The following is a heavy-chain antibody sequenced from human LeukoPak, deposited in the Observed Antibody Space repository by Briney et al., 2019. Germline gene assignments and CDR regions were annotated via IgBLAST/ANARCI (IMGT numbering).Heavy chain of an antibody. CDR2: IIPIFGTA. J-gene: IGHJ4*02. V-gene: IGHV1-69*13. Sequence: SVKVSCKASGGTFSSYAISWVRQAPGQGLEWMGGIIPIFGTANYAQKFQGRVTITADESTNTAYMELSSLRSEDTAVYYCARGVSFGYDIRWDFDYWGQGTLVTVSS. CDR3: ARGVSFGYDIRWDFDY. D-gene: IGHD5-12*01. CDR1: GGTFSSYA.